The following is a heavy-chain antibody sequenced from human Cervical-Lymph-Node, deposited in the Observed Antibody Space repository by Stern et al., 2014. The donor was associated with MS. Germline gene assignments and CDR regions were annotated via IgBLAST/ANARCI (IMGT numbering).Heavy chain of an antibody. J-gene: IGHJ6*02. CDR1: GFTFSRYA. Sequence: VQLVESWGGVVRPGRSLRLSCATSGFTFSRYAVLWVRQAPGKGLEWVDAISYDGSNKFYGDSVKGRFTISRDNSKNTLFLQMNNLRPEDSGVYHCARDRLDGDYVYYYGLDVWGQGTTVTVSS. CDR3: ARDRLDGDYVYYYGLDV. CDR2: ISYDGSNK. D-gene: IGHD4-17*01. V-gene: IGHV3-30*04.